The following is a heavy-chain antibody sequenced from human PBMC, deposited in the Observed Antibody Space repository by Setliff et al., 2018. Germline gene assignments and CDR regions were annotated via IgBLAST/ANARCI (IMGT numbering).Heavy chain of an antibody. J-gene: IGHJ4*02. D-gene: IGHD3-10*01. Sequence: GGSLRLSCAASGFTFSSYDMHWVRQATGKGLEWVSAIGTAGDTYYPGSVKGRFTISRENAKSSLYLQMNSLRAGDTAVYYCARGANYGSGSSDFDYWGQGTLVTVSS. CDR1: GFTFSSYD. CDR3: ARGANYGSGSSDFDY. CDR2: IGTAGDT. V-gene: IGHV3-13*01.